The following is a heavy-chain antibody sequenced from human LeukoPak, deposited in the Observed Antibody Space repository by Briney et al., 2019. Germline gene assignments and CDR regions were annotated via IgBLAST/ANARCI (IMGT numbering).Heavy chain of an antibody. Sequence: PGRSLRLSCAASGFTFSSYAMHWVRQAPGKGLEWVAVISYDGSNKYYADSVKGRFTISRDNSKNTLYLQMNSLRAEDTAVYYCARDNYGVVFSWGQGTLVTVSS. J-gene: IGHJ5*02. CDR3: ARDNYGVVFS. CDR2: ISYDGSNK. CDR1: GFTFSSYA. D-gene: IGHD2-2*01. V-gene: IGHV3-30-3*01.